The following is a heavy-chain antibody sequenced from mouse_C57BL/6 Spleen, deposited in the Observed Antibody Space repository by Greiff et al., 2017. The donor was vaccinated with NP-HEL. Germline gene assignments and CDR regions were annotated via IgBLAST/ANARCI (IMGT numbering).Heavy chain of an antibody. V-gene: IGHV1-85*01. CDR1: GYTFTSYD. D-gene: IGHD1-1*01. CDR2: IYPRDGST. CDR3: ARRSSPFDY. J-gene: IGHJ2*01. Sequence: VKLVESGPELVKPGASVKLSCKASGYTFTSYDINWVKQRPGQGLEWIGWIYPRDGSTTYNEKFKGKATLTVDTSSSTAYMELHSLTSEDSAVYFCARRSSPFDYWGQGTTLTVSS.